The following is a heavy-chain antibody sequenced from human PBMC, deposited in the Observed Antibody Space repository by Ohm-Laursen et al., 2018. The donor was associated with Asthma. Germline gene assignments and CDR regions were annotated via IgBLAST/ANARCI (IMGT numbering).Heavy chain of an antibody. CDR2: ISYDGSNK. Sequence: SLRLSCAASGFTFSSYGMHWVRQAPGKGLEWVAVISYDGSNKYYADSVKGRFTISRDNSKNTLYLQMNSLRAEDTAVYYCAKLSSIAASTDYWGQGALVTVSS. CDR3: AKLSSIAASTDY. V-gene: IGHV3-30*18. D-gene: IGHD6-6*01. CDR1: GFTFSSYG. J-gene: IGHJ4*02.